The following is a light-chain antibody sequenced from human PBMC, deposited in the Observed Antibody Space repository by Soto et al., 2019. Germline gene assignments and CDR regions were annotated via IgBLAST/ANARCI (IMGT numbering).Light chain of an antibody. CDR3: QQYSSSYT. CDR1: QSVTSSY. CDR2: GAS. J-gene: IGKJ2*01. Sequence: EIVLTQSPGTLSLSPGERATLSCRASQSVTSSYLAWYQQKPGQAPKILIYGASCRAAGIPDRFSGSGSGTDFTLTISRLEPEDFAVYYCQQYSSSYTFGQGTRLEIK. V-gene: IGKV3-20*01.